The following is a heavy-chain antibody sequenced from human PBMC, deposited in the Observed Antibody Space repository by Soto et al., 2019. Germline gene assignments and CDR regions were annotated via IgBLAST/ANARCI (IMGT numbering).Heavy chain of an antibody. V-gene: IGHV4-34*01. CDR1: GGSFSGYS. CDR2: INRSGST. CDR3: ARACSDSTCFAF. Sequence: QVQLQQWGAGLLKPSETLSLTCTVYGGSFSGYSWSWIRQPPGKGLEWIGEINRSGSTNYNPSLKSRVTVSGDTSQKNFSLRLTSVTAADTAVYYCARACSDSTCFAFWGQGTLVTVSS. D-gene: IGHD2-15*01. J-gene: IGHJ4*02.